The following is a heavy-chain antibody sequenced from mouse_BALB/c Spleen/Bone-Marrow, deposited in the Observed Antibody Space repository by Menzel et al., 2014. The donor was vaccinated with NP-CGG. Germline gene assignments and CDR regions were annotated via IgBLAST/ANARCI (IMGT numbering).Heavy chain of an antibody. V-gene: IGHV10-3*03. CDR3: VRDYYGSMDY. J-gene: IGHJ4*01. CDR2: IRSKSNNYAT. Sequence: EVKLVEYGGGLVQPKGSLKLSCAASGFSFDTYAMHWVCEAPGKGLEWVAGIRSKSNNYATYYADSVKEKFTISRDDSKSMLYLQMNNLKTEDTAMYYCVRDYYGSMDYWDQRTSVTVSS. CDR1: GFSFDTYA. D-gene: IGHD1-1*01.